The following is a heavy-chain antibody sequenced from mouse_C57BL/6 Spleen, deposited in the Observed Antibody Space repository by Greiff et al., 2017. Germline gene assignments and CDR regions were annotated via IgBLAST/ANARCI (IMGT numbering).Heavy chain of an antibody. Sequence: VQLKQSGPELVKPGASVKISCKASGYSFTDYNMNWVKQSNGKSLEWIGVINPNHGTTSYNQKFKGKATLTVDQSSSTAYMQLSSLASEDSAVYYCAREVSYYGSRFWCFDVWGTGTTVTVSA. CDR2: INPNHGTT. CDR3: AREVSYYGSRFWCFDV. V-gene: IGHV1-39*01. D-gene: IGHD1-1*01. J-gene: IGHJ1*03. CDR1: GYSFTDYN.